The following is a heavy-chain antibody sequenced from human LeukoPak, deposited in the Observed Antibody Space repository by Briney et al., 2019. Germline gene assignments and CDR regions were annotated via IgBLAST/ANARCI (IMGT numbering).Heavy chain of an antibody. D-gene: IGHD6-6*01. V-gene: IGHV5-51*01. Sequence: GESLKISCKGSGYSFTSYWIGWVRQMPGKGLEWMGIIYPGDSDTRYSPSFQGQVTISADKSISTAYLQWSSLKASDTAMYYCARRRVAARREGGYYIDYWGQGTLVTVSS. J-gene: IGHJ4*02. CDR2: IYPGDSDT. CDR1: GYSFTSYW. CDR3: ARRRVAARREGGYYIDY.